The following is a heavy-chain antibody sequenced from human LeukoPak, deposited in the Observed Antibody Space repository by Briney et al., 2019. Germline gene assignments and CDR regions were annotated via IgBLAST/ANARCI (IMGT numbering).Heavy chain of an antibody. V-gene: IGHV3-21*01. Sequence: GGSLRLSCVASGFTFSSFSMNWVRQAPGKGLEWVSPISSSLSSTYYADSVKGRFTISRDNSKNSLYLQMNSLRAEDTAVYYCARDEALDYWGQGTLVTVSS. CDR3: ARDEALDY. CDR1: GFTFSSFS. CDR2: ISSSLSST. J-gene: IGHJ4*02.